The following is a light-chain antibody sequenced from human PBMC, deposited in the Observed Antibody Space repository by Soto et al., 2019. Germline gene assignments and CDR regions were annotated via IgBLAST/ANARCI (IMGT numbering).Light chain of an antibody. CDR3: QQRSNWVS. V-gene: IGKV3-11*01. J-gene: IGKJ4*01. CDR1: QSISTY. Sequence: EIVLTQSPGTLSLSPGERATLSCRASQSISTYLAWYQQTPGQAPRLLIYDASNRASGIPARFSGSGSGTDVTLTISSMEPEDFAVYYCQQRSNWVSFGGGTKVEI. CDR2: DAS.